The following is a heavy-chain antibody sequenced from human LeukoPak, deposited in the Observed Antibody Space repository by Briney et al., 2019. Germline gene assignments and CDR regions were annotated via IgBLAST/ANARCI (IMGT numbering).Heavy chain of an antibody. CDR1: GGSISSSSYY. V-gene: IGHV4-39*07. D-gene: IGHD3-10*01. CDR3: ARGAGSASTRVDY. CDR2: IYYSGST. J-gene: IGHJ4*02. Sequence: PSETLSLTCTVSGGSISSSSYYWGWIRQPPGKGLEWIGSIYYSGSTYYNPSLKSRVTISVDTSKNQFSLKLSSVTAADTAVYYCARGAGSASTRVDYWGQGILVTVSS.